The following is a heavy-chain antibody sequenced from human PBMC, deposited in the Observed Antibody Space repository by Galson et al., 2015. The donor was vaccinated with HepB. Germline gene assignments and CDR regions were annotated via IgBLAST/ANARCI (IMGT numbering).Heavy chain of an antibody. J-gene: IGHJ4*02. V-gene: IGHV1-69*10. CDR1: GGTFSSYA. Sequence: SVKVSCKASGGTFSSYAISWVRQAPGQGLEWMGGIIPILGIANYAQKFQGRVTITADKSTSTAYMELSSLRSEDTAVYYCARGRFDDFWSGYSYYFDYWGQRTLVTVSS. CDR3: ARGRFDDFWSGYSYYFDY. D-gene: IGHD3-3*01. CDR2: IIPILGIA.